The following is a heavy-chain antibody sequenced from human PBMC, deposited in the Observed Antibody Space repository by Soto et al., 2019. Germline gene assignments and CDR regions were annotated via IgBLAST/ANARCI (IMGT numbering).Heavy chain of an antibody. J-gene: IGHJ6*02. CDR2: IDPSDSYT. Sequence: PGESLKISCKGSGYSFTSYWIGWVRQMPGKGLEWMGRIDPSDSYTNYSPSFQGHVTISADKSISTAYLQWSSLKASDTAMYYCASRKFDYGYYYYGMDGWGQGTTVTVSS. CDR3: ASRKFDYGYYYYGMDG. CDR1: GYSFTSYW. D-gene: IGHD4-17*01. V-gene: IGHV5-10-1*01.